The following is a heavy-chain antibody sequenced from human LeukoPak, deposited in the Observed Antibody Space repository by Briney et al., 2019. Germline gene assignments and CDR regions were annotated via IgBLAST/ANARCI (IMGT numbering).Heavy chain of an antibody. CDR3: ARDTVNHYYYYMDV. V-gene: IGHV1-2*02. CDR2: INPNSGGT. D-gene: IGHD4-11*01. CDR1: GYTFTSYY. J-gene: IGHJ6*03. Sequence: GASVKVSCKASGYTFTSYYMHWVRQAPGQGLEWMGWINPNSGGTNYAQKFQGRVTMTRDTSISTAYMELSRLRSDDTAVYYCARDTVNHYYYYMDVWGKGTTVTVSS.